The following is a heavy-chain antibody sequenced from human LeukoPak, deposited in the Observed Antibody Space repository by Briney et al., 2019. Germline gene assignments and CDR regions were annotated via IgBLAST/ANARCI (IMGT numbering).Heavy chain of an antibody. CDR2: TWYDGSIK. CDR3: ARGYYGSGKFDY. J-gene: IGHJ4*02. Sequence: PGGSLRLSCGASGFTFNTYGIHWVRQAPDKGLEWVAVTWYDGSIKYYADSVKGRFTISRDNTKNTVYLQMNSLRAEDTAVYYCARGYYGSGKFDYWGQGTLLTVSS. D-gene: IGHD3-10*01. CDR1: GFTFNTYG. V-gene: IGHV3-33*01.